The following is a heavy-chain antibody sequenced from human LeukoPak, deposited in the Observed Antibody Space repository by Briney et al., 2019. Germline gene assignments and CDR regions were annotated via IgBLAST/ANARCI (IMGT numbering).Heavy chain of an antibody. CDR1: GFTFSDYY. J-gene: IGHJ4*02. V-gene: IGHV3-11*01. D-gene: IGHD5-18*01. CDR2: ISSSGSTI. Sequence: PGGSLRLSCAASGFTFSDYYMSWIRQAPGKGLEWVSYISSSGSTIYYADSVKGRFTISRDNSKNTLYLQMNSLRTEDTAVYYCASVDTAMVAWGQGTLVTVSS. CDR3: ASVDTAMVA.